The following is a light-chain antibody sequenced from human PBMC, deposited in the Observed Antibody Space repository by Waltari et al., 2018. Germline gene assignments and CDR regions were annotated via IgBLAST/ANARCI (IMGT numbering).Light chain of an antibody. CDR2: DVF. J-gene: IGLJ2*01. CDR3: SSYTASPPHVV. V-gene: IGLV2-14*03. CDR1: SSDVGGFTF. Sequence: QSALTQPASVSGSPGQSISISCTAISSDVGGFTFVSWYQQHPGKAPKLMIYDVFNRPSGVSTRFSGSKSDNAASLAISGLQAEDEAVYYCSSYTASPPHVVFGGGTKVTVL.